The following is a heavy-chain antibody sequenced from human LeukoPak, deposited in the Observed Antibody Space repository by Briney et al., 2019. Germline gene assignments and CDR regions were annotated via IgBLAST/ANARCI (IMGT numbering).Heavy chain of an antibody. CDR3: ALYCRLSSNCGYYGMDV. V-gene: IGHV4-59*08. Sequence: SETLSLTCIVSGGSLNNYYWSWLRQPPGKGLEWIGEVSFSGSTNHNPSLTSRVIISADTSRNQFSLKLSSVTAADTAVYYCALYCRLSSNCGYYGMDVWGQGTTVTVSS. CDR2: VSFSGST. CDR1: GGSLNNYY. D-gene: IGHD2-15*01. J-gene: IGHJ6*02.